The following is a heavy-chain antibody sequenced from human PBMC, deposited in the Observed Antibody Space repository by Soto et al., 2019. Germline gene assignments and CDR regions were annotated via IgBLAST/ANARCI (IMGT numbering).Heavy chain of an antibody. CDR3: ARSIVVVTALDY. Sequence: GASLKVSCKASGYTFTSYAMHWVRQAPGQRLEWMGWINAGNGNTKYSQKFQGRVTITRDTSASTAYMELSSLRSEDTAVYYCARSIVVVTALDYWGQGTLVNVSS. D-gene: IGHD2-21*02. CDR1: GYTFTSYA. CDR2: INAGNGNT. V-gene: IGHV1-3*01. J-gene: IGHJ4*02.